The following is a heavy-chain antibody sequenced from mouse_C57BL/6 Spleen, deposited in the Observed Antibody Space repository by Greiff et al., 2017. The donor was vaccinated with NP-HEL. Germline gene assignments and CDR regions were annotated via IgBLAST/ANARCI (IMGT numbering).Heavy chain of an antibody. J-gene: IGHJ4*01. D-gene: IGHD1-1*01. CDR2: IWSGGST. Sequence: VHLVESGPGLVQPSQSLSITCTVSGFSLTSYGVHWVRQSPGKGLEWLGVIWSGGSTDYNAAFISRLSISKDNSKSQVFFKMNSLQADDTAIYYCARNRNYGSSLYYYAMDYWGQGTSVTVSS. CDR3: ARNRNYGSSLYYYAMDY. V-gene: IGHV2-2*01. CDR1: GFSLTSYG.